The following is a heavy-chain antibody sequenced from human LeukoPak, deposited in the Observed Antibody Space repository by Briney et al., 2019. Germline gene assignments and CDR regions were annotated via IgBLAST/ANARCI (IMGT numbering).Heavy chain of an antibody. D-gene: IGHD6-19*01. V-gene: IGHV4-4*07. CDR1: GGSISTYY. J-gene: IGHJ4*02. CDR2: IYTSGST. CDR3: ARGREQWLARGAFDY. Sequence: SETLSLTCIVSGGSISTYYWSWIRQPAGKGLEWMGRIYTSGSTNYNPSLKSRVTMSVDTSKNQFSLKLSSVTAADTAVYYCARGREQWLARGAFDYWGQGTLVTVSS.